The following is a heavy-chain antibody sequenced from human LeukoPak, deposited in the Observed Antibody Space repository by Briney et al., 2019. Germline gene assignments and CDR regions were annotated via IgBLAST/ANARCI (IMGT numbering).Heavy chain of an antibody. V-gene: IGHV3-13*01. CDR2: IGTAGDT. Sequence: GGSLRLSCAASGFTFSSYDMHWVRQATGKGLEWVSAIGTAGDTYYPGSVKGRFTISRENPKNSLYLQMNSLRAGDTAVYYCAREGEVAGWFDPWGQGTLVTVSS. CDR1: GFTFSSYD. J-gene: IGHJ5*02. D-gene: IGHD6-19*01. CDR3: AREGEVAGWFDP.